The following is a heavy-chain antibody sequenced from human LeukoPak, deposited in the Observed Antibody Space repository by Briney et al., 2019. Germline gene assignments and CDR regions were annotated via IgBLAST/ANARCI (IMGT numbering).Heavy chain of an antibody. Sequence: GGSLRLSCSGSGFTFSDYFMNWIRQTPGKGLEWISYISSSGGNIKYADSVQGRFTISRDNAKKSLYLQMNSLRAEDTAVYYCARDRAEDDSSGYIHRDFDFWGQGTLVIVSS. CDR3: ARDRAEDDSSGYIHRDFDF. V-gene: IGHV3-11*04. CDR1: GFTFSDYF. J-gene: IGHJ4*02. CDR2: ISSSGGNI. D-gene: IGHD3-22*01.